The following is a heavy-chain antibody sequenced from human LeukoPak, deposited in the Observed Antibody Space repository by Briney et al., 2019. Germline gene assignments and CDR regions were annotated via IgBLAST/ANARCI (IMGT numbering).Heavy chain of an antibody. CDR2: IYHSGRT. V-gene: IGHV4-4*02. J-gene: IGHJ4*02. CDR1: GGSISSSTW. CDR3: ATLWGDYYDSSGYYYFDY. D-gene: IGHD3-22*01. Sequence: SETLSLTCTVSGGSISSSTWWGWVRQPPGKGLEWIGEIYHSGRTNFNPSLKSRVTISVDKSKNQFSLRLNSVTAADTAVYYCATLWGDYYDSSGYYYFDYWGQGTLVTVSS.